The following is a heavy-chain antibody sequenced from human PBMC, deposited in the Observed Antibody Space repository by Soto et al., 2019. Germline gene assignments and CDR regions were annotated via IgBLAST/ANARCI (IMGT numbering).Heavy chain of an antibody. CDR3: ASRTDYYGSGRYMDV. CDR1: GGSISSSSYY. J-gene: IGHJ6*03. CDR2: IYYSGST. D-gene: IGHD3-10*01. V-gene: IGHV4-39*01. Sequence: SETLSLTCTVSGGSISSSSYYWGWIRQPPGKGLEWIGSIYYSGSTYYNPSLKSRVTISVDTSKNQFSLKLSSVTAAGTAVYYCASRTDYYGSGRYMDVWGKGTTVTVSS.